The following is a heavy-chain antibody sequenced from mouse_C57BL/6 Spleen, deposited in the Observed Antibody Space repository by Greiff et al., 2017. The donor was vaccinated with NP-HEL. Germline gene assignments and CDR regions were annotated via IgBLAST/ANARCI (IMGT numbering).Heavy chain of an antibody. D-gene: IGHD2-3*01. CDR1: GYTFTDHT. Sequence: QVQLQQSDAELVKPGASVKISCKVSGYTFTDHTIHWMKQRPEQGLEWIGYIYPRDGSTKYNEKFKGKATLTADKSSSTAYMQLNSLTSEDSAVYCCARRDSVRYDGYYVDYWGQGTTLTVSS. V-gene: IGHV1-78*01. CDR2: IYPRDGST. J-gene: IGHJ2*01. CDR3: ARRDSVRYDGYYVDY.